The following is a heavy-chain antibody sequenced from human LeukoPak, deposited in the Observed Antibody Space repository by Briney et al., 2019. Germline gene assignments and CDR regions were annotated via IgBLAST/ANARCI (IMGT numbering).Heavy chain of an antibody. D-gene: IGHD1-26*01. Sequence: ASVKVSCKTSGFTFTTHDINWVRQATGRGLEWMGWMNPDNGDTGLAQEFQGRLTMTRDTSISTAYMELSSLTSEDTAVYYCARGRVGYTDDLDFPVAVYWGQGTLVTVSS. CDR1: GFTFTTHD. CDR2: MNPDNGDT. CDR3: ARGRVGYTDDLDFPVAVY. J-gene: IGHJ4*02. V-gene: IGHV1-8*01.